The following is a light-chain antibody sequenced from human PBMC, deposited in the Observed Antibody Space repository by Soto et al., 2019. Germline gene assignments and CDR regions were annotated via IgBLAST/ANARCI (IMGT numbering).Light chain of an antibody. Sequence: VLTQSPGTLSLSPGERATLSYRASQSVNNNYLAWYQQKPGQAPRLLIYGASNRATDIPDRFSGSGSGTDFTLTISRLEPEDFAVYYCQQYDSSPPMYTFGLGTKLEIK. V-gene: IGKV3-20*01. J-gene: IGKJ2*01. CDR1: QSVNNNY. CDR2: GAS. CDR3: QQYDSSPPMYT.